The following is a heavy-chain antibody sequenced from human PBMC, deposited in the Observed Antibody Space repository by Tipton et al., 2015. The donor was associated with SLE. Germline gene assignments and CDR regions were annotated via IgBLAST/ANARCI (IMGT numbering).Heavy chain of an antibody. CDR3: AKDGSEYGDLDY. J-gene: IGHJ4*02. Sequence: SLRLSCAASGFTFSSYGMHWVRQAPGKGLEWVAVISYDGSNKYYADSVKGRFTISRDNSKNTLYLQMNSLRAEDTAVYYCAKDGSEYGDLDYWGQGTLVTVSS. D-gene: IGHD4-17*01. V-gene: IGHV3-30*18. CDR2: ISYDGSNK. CDR1: GFTFSSYG.